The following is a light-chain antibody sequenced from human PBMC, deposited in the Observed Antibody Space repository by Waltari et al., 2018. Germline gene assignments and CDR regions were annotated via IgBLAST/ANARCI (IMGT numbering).Light chain of an antibody. Sequence: QSVLTQPPSASGTPGQRVTISCSGSSSNIGSNTVNWYQQLPGTAPKLLIHTSNKRPPGGPDRFSGSRAGTSGSLAISGLQSEDEADYYCAAWDESLKGPVFGGGTKLTVL. V-gene: IGLV1-44*01. CDR2: TSN. J-gene: IGLJ2*01. CDR3: AAWDESLKGPV. CDR1: SSNIGSNT.